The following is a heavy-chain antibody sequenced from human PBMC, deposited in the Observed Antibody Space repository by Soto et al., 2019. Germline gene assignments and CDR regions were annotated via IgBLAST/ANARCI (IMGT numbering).Heavy chain of an antibody. CDR1: VGASSSSNW. J-gene: IGHJ4*02. V-gene: IGHV4-4*02. Sequence: ETLSLTCAVSVGASSSSNWWSWVRQPPGKGLEWIGEIYHSGSTNYNPSLKSRVTISVDKSKNQFSLKLSSVTAADTAVYYCARPTLYCSGGSCYRGYFDYWGQGTLVTVSS. CDR2: IYHSGST. CDR3: ARPTLYCSGGSCYRGYFDY. D-gene: IGHD2-15*01.